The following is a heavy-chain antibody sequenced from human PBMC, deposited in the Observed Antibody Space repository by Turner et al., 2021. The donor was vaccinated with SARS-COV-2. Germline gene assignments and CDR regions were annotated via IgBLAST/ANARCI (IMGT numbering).Heavy chain of an antibody. D-gene: IGHD4-4*01. CDR1: GFTFSSYD. J-gene: IGHJ4*02. V-gene: IGHV3-23*01. CDR2: ISGSGGST. CDR3: AKQLGLYSNPMYYFDY. Sequence: EVQLLESGGGLVQPGGSLRLSCAASGFTFSSYDMSWLRQAPGKGLEWVSSISGSGGSTFFADSVKGRFTISRDNSKNTLYLQMNSLRAEDTAVYYCAKQLGLYSNPMYYFDYWGQGTLVTVSS.